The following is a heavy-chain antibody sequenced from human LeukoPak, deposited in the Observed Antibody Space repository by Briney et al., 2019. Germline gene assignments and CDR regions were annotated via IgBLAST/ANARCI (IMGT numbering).Heavy chain of an antibody. D-gene: IGHD2-2*01. J-gene: IGHJ3*02. CDR3: ARAGPIVVVPAAHPGAFDI. CDR1: GYTFTGYY. CDR2: TNPNSGGT. V-gene: IGHV1-2*02. Sequence: ASVTVSCKASGYTFTGYYMHWVRQAPGQGLECMGWTNPNSGGTNYAQKFQGRVTMTRDTSISTAYMELSRLRSDDTAVYYCARAGPIVVVPAAHPGAFDIWGQGTMVTVSS.